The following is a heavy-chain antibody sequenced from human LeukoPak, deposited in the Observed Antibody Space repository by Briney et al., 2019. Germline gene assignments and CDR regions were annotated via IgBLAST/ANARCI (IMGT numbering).Heavy chain of an antibody. CDR3: AREYGEVDTAMDRPDY. CDR2: ISAYNGNT. V-gene: IGHV1-18*01. D-gene: IGHD5-18*01. Sequence: ASVKVSCKASGYTFTSYGISWVRQAPGQGLEWMGWISAYNGNTNYAQKLQGRVTMTTDTSTSTAYMELRSLRSDDTAVYYCAREYGEVDTAMDRPDYLGQGTLVPVSS. CDR1: GYTFTSYG. J-gene: IGHJ4*02.